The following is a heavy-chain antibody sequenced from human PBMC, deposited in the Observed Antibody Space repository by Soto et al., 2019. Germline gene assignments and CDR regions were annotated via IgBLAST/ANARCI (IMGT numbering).Heavy chain of an antibody. CDR1: GFTFSSYG. CDR3: ARDPPGYSSSWDGN. V-gene: IGHV3-33*01. Sequence: GGSLRLSCAASGFTFSSYGMHWVRQAPGKGLEWVAVIWYDGSNKYYADSVKGRFTISRDNSKNTLYLQMNSLRAEDTAVYYCARDPPGYSSSWDGNWGQGTLVTVSS. D-gene: IGHD6-13*01. CDR2: IWYDGSNK. J-gene: IGHJ4*02.